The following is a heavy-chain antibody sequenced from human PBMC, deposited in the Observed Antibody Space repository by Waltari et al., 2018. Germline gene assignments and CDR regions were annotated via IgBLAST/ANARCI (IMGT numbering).Heavy chain of an antibody. CDR1: GVSIRSGDDH. V-gene: IGHV4-30-4*08. J-gene: IGHJ5*02. CDR3: ARADYYYDKNWFDP. D-gene: IGHD3-22*01. CDR2: VYYSGST. Sequence: QVQLQESGPGLVKPSQPLSLTCTVSGVSIRSGDDHWTWSRQPPGKGLEWIGYVYYSGSTYYNPSLKSRLTISVDTSKNQFYLHLNSVTAADTAVYYCARADYYYDKNWFDPWGQGTPVTVSS.